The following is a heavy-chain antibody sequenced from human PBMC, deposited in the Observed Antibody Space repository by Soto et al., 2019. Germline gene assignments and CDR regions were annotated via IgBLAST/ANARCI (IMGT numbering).Heavy chain of an antibody. CDR1: GFTFDDYA. CDR2: ISWNSGNI. CDR3: AKDIIAYCSGGTCSSLFDY. Sequence: PGGSLRLSCAASGFTFDDYAMHWVRQAPGKGLEWVSGISWNSGNIGYADSVKGRFTISRDNAKNSLYLQMNSLRPEDTALYYCAKDIIAYCSGGTCSSLFDYWGQGTQVTVSS. D-gene: IGHD2-15*01. J-gene: IGHJ4*02. V-gene: IGHV3-9*01.